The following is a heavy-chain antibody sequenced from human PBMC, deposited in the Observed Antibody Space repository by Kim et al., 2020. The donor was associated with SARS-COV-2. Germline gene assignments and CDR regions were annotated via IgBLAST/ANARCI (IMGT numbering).Heavy chain of an antibody. J-gene: IGHJ4*02. CDR3: ARAHSGYGVFDY. V-gene: IGHV1-2*02. Sequence: NYAQKFQGRVTMTRDTSISTAYMELSRLRSDDTAVYYCARAHSGYGVFDYWGQGTLVTVSS. D-gene: IGHD5-12*01.